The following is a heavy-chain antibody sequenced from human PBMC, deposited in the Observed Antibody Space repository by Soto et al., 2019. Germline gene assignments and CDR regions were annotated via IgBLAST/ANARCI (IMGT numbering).Heavy chain of an antibody. J-gene: IGHJ4*02. CDR2: IYTSGST. CDR3: ARACSSNSWYDVCDN. CDR1: DASISKFE. D-gene: IGHD2-2*01. Sequence: PAQTLSHTGDVSDASISKFEASRINQRDGKGLEWIGRIYTSGSTNYNPSLKSRVTMSVDTSKNQFSLKLSSVTAADTAVYDGARACSSNSWYDVCDNRGQPTRVTVSP. V-gene: IGHV4-4*07.